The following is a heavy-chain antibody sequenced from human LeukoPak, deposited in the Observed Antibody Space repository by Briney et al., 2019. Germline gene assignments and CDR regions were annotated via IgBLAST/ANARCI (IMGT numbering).Heavy chain of an antibody. J-gene: IGHJ6*03. Sequence: SQTLSLTCTVSGGSISSGDYYWSWIRQPPGKGLEWIRYIYYSGSTYYNPSLKSRVTISVDTSKNQFSLKLSSVTAADTAVYYCAREGGAVYGSGSSPGYYYYYMDVWGKGTTVTVSS. CDR2: IYYSGST. V-gene: IGHV4-30-4*01. CDR3: AREGGAVYGSGSSPGYYYYYMDV. D-gene: IGHD3-10*01. CDR1: GGSISSGDYY.